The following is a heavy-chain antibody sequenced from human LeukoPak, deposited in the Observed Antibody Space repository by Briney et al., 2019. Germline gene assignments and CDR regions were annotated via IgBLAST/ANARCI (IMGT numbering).Heavy chain of an antibody. J-gene: IGHJ6*04. V-gene: IGHV3-7*03. D-gene: IGHD3-3*01. Sequence: GSLRLSCAASGFIFSSYAMSWVRQAPGKGPEWVASIKQDGSEKYYVDSVKGRFTISRDNAKNSLDLQMNSLRAEDTAVYYCARGHYGMDVWGKGTTVTVSS. CDR2: IKQDGSEK. CDR1: GFIFSSYA. CDR3: ARGHYGMDV.